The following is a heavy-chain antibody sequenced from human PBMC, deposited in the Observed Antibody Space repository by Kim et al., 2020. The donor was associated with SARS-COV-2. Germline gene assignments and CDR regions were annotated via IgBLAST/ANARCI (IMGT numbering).Heavy chain of an antibody. CDR1: GDSVRSFY. Sequence: SETLSLTCSVSGDSVRSFYWSWIRQPPGKGLEWIGYIYYSGSTNFDPSLKSRASISLDTSKNQFSLKLTSVTAADTAVYYCARGDLTGYYSGYLHHGLDIGGQGTTVTVSS. D-gene: IGHD3-9*01. J-gene: IGHJ6*02. V-gene: IGHV4-59*02. CDR2: IYYSGST. CDR3: ARGDLTGYYSGYLHHGLDI.